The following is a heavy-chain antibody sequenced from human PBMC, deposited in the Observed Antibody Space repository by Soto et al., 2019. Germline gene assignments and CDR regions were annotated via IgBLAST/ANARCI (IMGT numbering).Heavy chain of an antibody. V-gene: IGHV1-58*02. D-gene: IGHD2-21*02. CDR2: IVVGSGNT. CDR1: GFTFTSSA. Sequence: SVKVSCKASGFTFTSSAMQGVRQARGQRLEWIGWIVVGSGNTNYAQKFQERVTITRDMSTSTAYMELSSLRSEDTAVYYCAAIAYCGGDCYFGTKYYFDYWGQGTLVTVSS. J-gene: IGHJ4*02. CDR3: AAIAYCGGDCYFGTKYYFDY.